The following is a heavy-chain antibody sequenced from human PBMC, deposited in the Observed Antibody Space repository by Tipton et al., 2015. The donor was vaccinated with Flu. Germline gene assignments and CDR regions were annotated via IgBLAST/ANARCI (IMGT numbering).Heavy chain of an antibody. J-gene: IGHJ6*02. Sequence: TLSLTCTVSGGSISSYYWSWIRQPPGKGLEWIGYIYYSGSTNYNPSLKSRVTISVDTSKNQFSLKLSSLTAADTAVYYCARDLWNDRRAYYYYGVDVWGQGTTVTVSS. V-gene: IGHV4-59*12. D-gene: IGHD1-1*01. CDR3: ARDLWNDRRAYYYYGVDV. CDR1: GGSISSYY. CDR2: IYYSGST.